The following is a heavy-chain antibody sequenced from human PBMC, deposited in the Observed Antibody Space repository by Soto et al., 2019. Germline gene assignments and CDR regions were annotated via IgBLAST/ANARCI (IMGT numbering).Heavy chain of an antibody. CDR1: GYTFTSYY. V-gene: IGHV1-69*04. D-gene: IGHD6-13*01. CDR2: IIPILGIA. Sequence: SVKVSCKASGYTFTSYYMHWVRQAPGQGLEWMGRIIPILGIANYAQKFQGRVTITADKSTSTAYMELSSLRSEDTAVYYCARDPGSSGWYDYWGQGTLVTVSS. CDR3: ARDPGSSGWYDY. J-gene: IGHJ4*02.